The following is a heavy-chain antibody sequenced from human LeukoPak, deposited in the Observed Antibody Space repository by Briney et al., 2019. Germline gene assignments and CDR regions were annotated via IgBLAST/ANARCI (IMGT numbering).Heavy chain of an antibody. D-gene: IGHD3-22*01. CDR2: INPSSGGT. CDR1: GYTFTGYY. CDR3: ARGYYDSSDYEYFQH. Sequence: ASVKVSCKASGYTFTGYYMHWVRQAPGQGLEWMGWINPSSGGTKYAQKFQGRVTMTRDTSISTAYMELSRLRSDDTAVYYCARGYYDSSDYEYFQHWGQGTLVTVSS. V-gene: IGHV1-2*02. J-gene: IGHJ1*01.